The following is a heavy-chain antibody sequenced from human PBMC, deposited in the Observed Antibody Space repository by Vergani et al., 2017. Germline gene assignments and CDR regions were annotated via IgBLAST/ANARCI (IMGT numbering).Heavy chain of an antibody. D-gene: IGHD2-8*01. V-gene: IGHV3-43*01. J-gene: IGHJ6*02. CDR1: GFTSADYT. CDR3: ANCIRGFPKYYCSYYGMDV. CDR2: ISWDGGST. Sequence: EVQLVESGGVVVQPGGSLRLSCAASGFTSADYTMHWVRQAPGKGLEWVSLISWDGGSTYYADSVKGRFTISRDNSKNSLYLQMNSLRTEDTALYYCANCIRGFPKYYCSYYGMDVWSQGTTVTVSS.